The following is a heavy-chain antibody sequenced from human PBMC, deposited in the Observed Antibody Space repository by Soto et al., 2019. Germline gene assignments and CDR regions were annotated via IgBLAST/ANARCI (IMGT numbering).Heavy chain of an antibody. V-gene: IGHV4-34*01. D-gene: IGHD3-9*01. CDR2: INDRGSI. J-gene: IGHJ2*01. CDR1: GGSFSGYY. CDR3: GRESHDILAGSPWVWYFDL. Sequence: QVQLQQWGAGPLRPLETLSLTCGVSGGSFSGYYWCWIRQAPGKGLEWIGEINDRGSINYNPSLKSRVSISVDTSKKHYSLNLRSVTAADTALYCCGRESHDILAGSPWVWYFDLWGRGTLVPVSS.